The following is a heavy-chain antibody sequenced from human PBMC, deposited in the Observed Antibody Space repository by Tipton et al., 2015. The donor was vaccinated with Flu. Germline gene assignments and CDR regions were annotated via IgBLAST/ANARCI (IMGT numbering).Heavy chain of an antibody. CDR2: IYTSGTT. J-gene: IGHJ4*02. V-gene: IGHV4-4*07. Sequence: LRLSCTVSGASLNNFYWSWIRQSAGKGLEWIGRIYTSGTTDYSPSLKSRVTMSIDTSKNQFFLRLTSVTAADTARYYCASVFMFKGILYFDFWGQGTLVIVSS. CDR1: GASLNNFY. CDR3: ASVFMFKGILYFDF. D-gene: IGHD3-16*01.